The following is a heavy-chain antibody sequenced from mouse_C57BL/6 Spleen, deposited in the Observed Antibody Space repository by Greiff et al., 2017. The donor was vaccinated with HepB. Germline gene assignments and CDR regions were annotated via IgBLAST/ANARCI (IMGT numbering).Heavy chain of an antibody. CDR1: GYTFTDYY. J-gene: IGHJ2*01. CDR3: ARGILITYFDY. CDR2: INPNNGGT. D-gene: IGHD1-1*01. Sequence: VQLKESGPELVKPGASVKISCKASGYTFTDYYMNWVKQSHGKSLEWIGDINPNNGGTSYNQKFKGKATLTVDKSSSTAYMELRSLTSEDSAVYYCARGILITYFDYWGQGTTLTVSS. V-gene: IGHV1-26*01.